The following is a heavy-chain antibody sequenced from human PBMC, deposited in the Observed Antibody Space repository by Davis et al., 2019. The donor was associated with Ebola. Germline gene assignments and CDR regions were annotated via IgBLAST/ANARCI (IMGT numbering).Heavy chain of an antibody. Sequence: GESLKISCAASGFTFSSYAMHWVRQAPGKGLEWVAVISYDGSNKYYADSVKGRFTISRDNSKNTLYLQMNSLRAEDTAVYYCARDLIRGSYFEWGQGTLVTVSS. V-gene: IGHV3-30-3*01. J-gene: IGHJ4*02. D-gene: IGHD1-26*01. CDR3: ARDLIRGSYFE. CDR1: GFTFSSYA. CDR2: ISYDGSNK.